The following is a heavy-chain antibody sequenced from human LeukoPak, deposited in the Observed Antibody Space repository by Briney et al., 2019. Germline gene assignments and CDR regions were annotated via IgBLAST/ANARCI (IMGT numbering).Heavy chain of an antibody. CDR1: GFTFSSYA. CDR2: ISGSGGST. V-gene: IGHV3-23*01. Sequence: GGSLRLSCAASGFTFSSYAMSWVRQAPGKGLEWVSAISGSGGSTYYADSVKGRFTISRDNSKNTLYLQMNSLRAEGTAVYYCAKAPAPYYYYYGMDVWGQGTAVTVSS. J-gene: IGHJ6*02. CDR3: AKAPAPYYYYYGMDV.